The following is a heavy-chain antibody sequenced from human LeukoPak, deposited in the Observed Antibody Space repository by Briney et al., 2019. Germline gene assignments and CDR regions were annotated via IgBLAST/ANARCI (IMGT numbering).Heavy chain of an antibody. CDR2: IWYDGSNQ. V-gene: IGHV3-33*06. Sequence: GMSLRLSCAASGFTFRNHGMHWVRQAPGKGLEWVAVIWYDGSNQYYADSVKGRFTISRDNSKNTLYLQMNSLRAEDTAVYYCAKYLGGVHDYWGQGTLVTVSS. J-gene: IGHJ4*02. D-gene: IGHD3-16*01. CDR3: AKYLGGVHDY. CDR1: GFTFRNHG.